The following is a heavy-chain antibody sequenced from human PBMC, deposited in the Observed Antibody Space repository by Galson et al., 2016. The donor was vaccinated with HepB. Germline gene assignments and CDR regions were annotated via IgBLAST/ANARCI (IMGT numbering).Heavy chain of an antibody. CDR1: GDSISSNSYF. CDR3: AGPGMGSYRH. Sequence: SETLSLTCSVSGDSISSNSYFWGWIRQPPGRGLEWIGSIYYSEDTYYKPSLKSRVTISVDTSKNQFSLRLTSLTAADTAVYYCAGPGMGSYRHWGQGTLVSVSS. CDR2: IYYSEDT. V-gene: IGHV4-39*01. J-gene: IGHJ4*02. D-gene: IGHD3-16*02.